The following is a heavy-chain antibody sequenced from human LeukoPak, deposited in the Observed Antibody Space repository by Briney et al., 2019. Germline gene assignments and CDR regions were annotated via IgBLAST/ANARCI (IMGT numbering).Heavy chain of an antibody. CDR1: GASVSGSAYY. CDR3: ARAGSGTSIDY. Sequence: SETLSLTCTVSGASVSGSAYYWGWIRQPPGKGLEWIGNIYYSGSTYYNESLESRVTISVDTSKNQFSLKLSSVTAADTAVYYCARAGSGTSIDYWGQGTLVTVSS. D-gene: IGHD3-10*01. CDR2: IYYSGST. V-gene: IGHV4-39*07. J-gene: IGHJ4*02.